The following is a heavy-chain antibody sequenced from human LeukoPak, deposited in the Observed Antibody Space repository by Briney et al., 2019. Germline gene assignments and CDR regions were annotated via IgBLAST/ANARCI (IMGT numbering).Heavy chain of an antibody. V-gene: IGHV3-15*01. CDR1: GFTFCNAW. D-gene: IGHD5-12*01. CDR3: TTRPTIVFDY. Sequence: PGGSLRLSCEASGFTFCNAWMSWVRQAPGKGLEWVGRIKSKTDGGTTDYAAPVKGRFTISRDDTKNTLYLQMNSLKTEDTAVYYCTTRPTIVFDYWGQGTLVTVSS. CDR2: IKSKTDGGTT. J-gene: IGHJ4*02.